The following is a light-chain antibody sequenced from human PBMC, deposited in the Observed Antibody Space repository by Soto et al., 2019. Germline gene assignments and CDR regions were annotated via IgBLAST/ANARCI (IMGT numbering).Light chain of an antibody. J-gene: IGLJ1*01. CDR1: SSDVGGYNS. V-gene: IGLV2-14*03. CDR3: SSYTSSSTDV. Sequence: QSVLTQPASVSGSPGQSITISCTGTSSDVGGYNSVSWYQHHPGKAPKLMIYNVSNRPSGVSNRFSGSKSGNTASLTISGLQAEDEADYYCSSYTSSSTDVFGTGTKLTVL. CDR2: NVS.